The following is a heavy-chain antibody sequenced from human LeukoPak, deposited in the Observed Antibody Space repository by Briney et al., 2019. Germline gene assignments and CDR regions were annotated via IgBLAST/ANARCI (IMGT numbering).Heavy chain of an antibody. CDR3: ARGPIAAAGIL. CDR2: ISSSDSII. J-gene: IGHJ4*02. Sequence: GGSLRLSCAASGFAFSSYEMNWVRQAPGKGLEWVSYISSSDSIIYYADSVKGRFTISRDNAKNSLYLQMNSLRAEDTAVYYCARGPIAAAGILWGQGTLVTVSS. CDR1: GFAFSSYE. D-gene: IGHD6-13*01. V-gene: IGHV3-48*03.